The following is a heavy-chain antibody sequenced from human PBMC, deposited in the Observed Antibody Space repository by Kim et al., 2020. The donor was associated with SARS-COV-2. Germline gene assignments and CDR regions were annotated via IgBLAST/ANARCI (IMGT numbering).Heavy chain of an antibody. CDR1: GFTFTSSA. D-gene: IGHD3-22*01. Sequence: SVKVSCKASGFTFTSSAVQWVRQARGQRLEWIGWIVVGSGNTNYAQKFQERVTITRDMSTSTAYMELSSLRSEDTAVYYCAAERPYYYDSSGYSGAFDIWGQGTMVTVSS. V-gene: IGHV1-58*01. CDR3: AAERPYYYDSSGYSGAFDI. J-gene: IGHJ3*02. CDR2: IVVGSGNT.